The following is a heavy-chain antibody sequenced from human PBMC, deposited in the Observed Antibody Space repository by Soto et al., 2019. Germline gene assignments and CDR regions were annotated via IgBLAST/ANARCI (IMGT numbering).Heavy chain of an antibody. CDR2: IYYSGST. J-gene: IGHJ4*02. CDR3: ARRAPYCSGGSCYSDYFDY. D-gene: IGHD2-15*01. CDR1: GGSSSSYY. V-gene: IGHV4-59*08. Sequence: PSETLSLTCTVSGGSSSSYYWSWIRQPPGKGLEWIGYIYYSGSTNYNPSLKSRVTISVDTSKNQFSLKLSSVTAADTAVYYCARRAPYCSGGSCYSDYFDYWGQGTLVTVSS.